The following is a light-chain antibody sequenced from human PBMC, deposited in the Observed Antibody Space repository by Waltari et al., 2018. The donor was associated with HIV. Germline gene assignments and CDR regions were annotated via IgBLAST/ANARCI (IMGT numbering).Light chain of an antibody. CDR3: QTTDTNGVVV. CDR1: AFPSRY. Sequence: SSALTQTPSASVSPGQTATITCSGAAFPSRYAHWYHQRAGQAPFLVIYQDHKRPSGIPDRFSGSSSGTVLTLTISGVQTEDEGDYYCQTTDTNGVVVFGGGTKVTVL. V-gene: IGLV3-25*03. J-gene: IGLJ2*01. CDR2: QDH.